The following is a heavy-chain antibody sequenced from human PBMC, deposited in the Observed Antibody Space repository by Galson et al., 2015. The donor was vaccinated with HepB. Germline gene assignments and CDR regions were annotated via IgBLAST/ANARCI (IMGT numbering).Heavy chain of an antibody. J-gene: IGHJ2*01. CDR3: ARGTPTLVVITYWYFDL. V-gene: IGHV1-46*01. D-gene: IGHD3-22*01. Sequence: SVKVSCKASGYTFTSYYMHWVRQAPGQGLEWMGIINPSGGSTSYAQKFQGRVTMTRDTSTGTVYMELSSLRSEDTAVYYCARGTPTLVVITYWYFDLWGRGTLVTVSS. CDR1: GYTFTSYY. CDR2: INPSGGST.